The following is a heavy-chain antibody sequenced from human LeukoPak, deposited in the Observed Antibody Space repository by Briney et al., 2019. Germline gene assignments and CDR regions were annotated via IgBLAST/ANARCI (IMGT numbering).Heavy chain of an antibody. D-gene: IGHD1-26*01. J-gene: IGHJ4*02. CDR3: ARGIVGATFLPDY. CDR2: ISAYNGNT. V-gene: IGHV1-18*04. CDR1: GYTFTGYY. Sequence: ASVKVSCKASGYTFTGYYMHWVRQAPGQGLEWMGWISAYNGNTNYAQKLQGRVTMTTDTSTSTAYMELRSLRSDDTAVYYCARGIVGATFLPDYWGQGTLVTVSS.